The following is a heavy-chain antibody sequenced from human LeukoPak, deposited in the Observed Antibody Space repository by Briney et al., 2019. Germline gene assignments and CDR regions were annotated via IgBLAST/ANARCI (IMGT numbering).Heavy chain of an antibody. CDR1: GGSISSSSYY. CDR3: ARVSGYSYGTFDY. D-gene: IGHD5-18*01. J-gene: IGHJ4*02. V-gene: IGHV4-39*07. CDR2: IHYSGST. Sequence: SETLSLTCTVSGGSISSSSYYWAWIRQPPGKGLEWIGSIHYSGSTYYNPSLKSRVTISVDTSKNQFSLKLSSVTAADTAVYYCARVSGYSYGTFDYWGQGTLVTVSS.